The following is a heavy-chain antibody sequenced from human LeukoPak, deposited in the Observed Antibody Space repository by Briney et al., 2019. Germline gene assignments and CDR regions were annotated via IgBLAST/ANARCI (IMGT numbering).Heavy chain of an antibody. CDR1: GGSVNRGTFF. CDR3: ARLTYSSGWYSEYYYYGMDV. V-gene: IGHV4-61*01. Sequence: SETLSLTCAVSGGSVNRGTFFWTWIRKPPGKGLEWIGYISNSGSTNYHPSLKSRVTISVDTSKNQFSLKLSSVTAADTAVYYCARLTYSSGWYSEYYYYGMDVWGQGTTVTVSS. J-gene: IGHJ6*02. D-gene: IGHD6-19*01. CDR2: ISNSGST.